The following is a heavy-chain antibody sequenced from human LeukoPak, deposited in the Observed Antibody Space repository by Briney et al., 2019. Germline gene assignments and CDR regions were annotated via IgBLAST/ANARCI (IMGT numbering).Heavy chain of an antibody. CDR2: ISGSGGST. J-gene: IGHJ6*03. D-gene: IGHD6-13*01. V-gene: IGHV3-23*01. CDR1: GFTFSSYA. Sequence: PGGSLRLSCAASGFTFSSYAMSWVRQAPGKGLEWVSAISGSGGSTYYADSVKGRFTISGDNSKNTLYLQMNSLRAEDTAVYYCAKVASSSWYRNSYYYYYMDVWGKGATVTVSS. CDR3: AKVASSSWYRNSYYYYYMDV.